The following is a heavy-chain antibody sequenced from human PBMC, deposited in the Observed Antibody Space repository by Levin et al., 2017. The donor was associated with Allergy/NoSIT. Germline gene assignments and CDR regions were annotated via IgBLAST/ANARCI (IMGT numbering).Heavy chain of an antibody. CDR1: GFRFDDYA. Sequence: SCAASGFRFDDYAMHWVRQAPGKGLEWVSGINWNSNTIDYADSVKGRFTISRDNAKNSLYLEMNSLRTEDTALYYCAKAAFSYGYGRFDSWGQGSLVTVSS. CDR3: AKAAFSYGYGRFDS. J-gene: IGHJ4*02. D-gene: IGHD5-18*01. V-gene: IGHV3-9*01. CDR2: INWNSNTI.